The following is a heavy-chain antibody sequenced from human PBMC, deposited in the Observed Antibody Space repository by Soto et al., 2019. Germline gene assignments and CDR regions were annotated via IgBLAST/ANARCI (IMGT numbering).Heavy chain of an antibody. J-gene: IGHJ5*02. CDR2: ISSGGSST. D-gene: IGHD2-2*02. Sequence: GGSLRLSCAASGFTFSTYWMHWVRQAPGKGLEWVSGISSGGSSTYYADSVKGRFTISRDNSKNTLYLQMNSLRAEDTAVYYCAKEEYQLLYGFDPWGQGTLVTVSS. CDR1: GFTFSTYW. CDR3: AKEEYQLLYGFDP. V-gene: IGHV3-23*01.